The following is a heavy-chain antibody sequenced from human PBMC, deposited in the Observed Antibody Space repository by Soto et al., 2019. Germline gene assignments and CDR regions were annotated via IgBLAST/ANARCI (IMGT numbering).Heavy chain of an antibody. V-gene: IGHV1-69*13. Sequence: ASVKVSCKASGGTFSKNTISCVRQAPGQGLEWMGGIMPVFGTPNYAQKLQGRVTITADEYTRTAYMELSRLKSEDTAVYYCARQFDYDTSGYYYANWGQGTQVTVSS. J-gene: IGHJ4*02. CDR1: GGTFSKNT. CDR2: IMPVFGTP. CDR3: ARQFDYDTSGYYYAN. D-gene: IGHD3-22*01.